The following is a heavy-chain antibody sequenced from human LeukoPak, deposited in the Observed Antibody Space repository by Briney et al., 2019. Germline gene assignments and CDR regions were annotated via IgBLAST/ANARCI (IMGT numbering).Heavy chain of an antibody. CDR2: ISTYNGNT. D-gene: IGHD1-1*01. CDR1: GYTFTTYG. CDR3: AREGVDWNHSVYYFDY. Sequence: ASVKVSCRSSGYTFTTYGITWVRQAPGQGLEWMGWISTYNGNTNYAQKLQGRVTMTRDTSISTAYMELSRLRSDDTAVYYCAREGVDWNHSVYYFDYWGQGTLVTVSS. V-gene: IGHV1-18*01. J-gene: IGHJ4*02.